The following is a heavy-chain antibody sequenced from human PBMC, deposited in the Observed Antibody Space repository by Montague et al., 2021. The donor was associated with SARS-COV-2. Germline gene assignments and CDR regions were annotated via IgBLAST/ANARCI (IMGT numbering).Heavy chain of an antibody. CDR3: ARHRHYYDLWTLYFDY. V-gene: IGHV4-39*01. CDR2: IFYSGXT. J-gene: IGHJ4*02. CDR1: GGSITSSSYF. D-gene: IGHD3-3*01. Sequence: SETLSLTCTVSGGSITSSSYFWGWLRQPPGKGLEWIGSIFYSGXTXYXXXXKXRVTISVDTSKNQFSLNLTSVTAADTAVYYCARHRHYYDLWTLYFDYWGQGTLVTVSS.